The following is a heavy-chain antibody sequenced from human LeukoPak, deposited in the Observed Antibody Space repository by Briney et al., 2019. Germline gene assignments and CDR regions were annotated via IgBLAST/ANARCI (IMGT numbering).Heavy chain of an antibody. V-gene: IGHV3-30*18. Sequence: PGGSLRLSCAASGFTFSSYGMHWVRQAPGKGLEWVAVISYDGSNKYYADSVKGRFTISRDNSKNTLYLQMNSLRAEDTAVYYCANVGDGYTLDYWGQGTLVTVSS. D-gene: IGHD2-2*02. CDR2: ISYDGSNK. J-gene: IGHJ4*02. CDR3: ANVGDGYTLDY. CDR1: GFTFSSYG.